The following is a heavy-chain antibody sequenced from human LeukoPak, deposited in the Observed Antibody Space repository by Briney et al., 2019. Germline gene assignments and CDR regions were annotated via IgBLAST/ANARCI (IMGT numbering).Heavy chain of an antibody. CDR1: GFTFSSYG. D-gene: IGHD5-24*01. CDR2: IWNDGSKR. Sequence: GGSLRLSCAASGFTFSSYGIHWVRQAPGKGLGWVTVIWNDGSKRYYADSVKGRFTISRDNSKNTLYLQMNSLTAEDTAVYYCALEDGDTQFGAFDVWGQGTMVTVSA. V-gene: IGHV3-33*01. J-gene: IGHJ3*01. CDR3: ALEDGDTQFGAFDV.